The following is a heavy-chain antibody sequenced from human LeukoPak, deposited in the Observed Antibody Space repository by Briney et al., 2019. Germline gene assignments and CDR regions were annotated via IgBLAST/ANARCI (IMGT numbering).Heavy chain of an antibody. Sequence: ASVKVSCKASGYTFSSYAISWVRQAPGQGLEWMGRIIPIFGTANYAQKFQGRVTITTDESTSTAYMELSSLRSEDTAVYYCARDTAAAAFDYWGQGTLVTVSS. CDR1: GYTFSSYA. CDR3: ARDTAAAAFDY. D-gene: IGHD6-25*01. J-gene: IGHJ4*02. V-gene: IGHV1-69*05. CDR2: IIPIFGTA.